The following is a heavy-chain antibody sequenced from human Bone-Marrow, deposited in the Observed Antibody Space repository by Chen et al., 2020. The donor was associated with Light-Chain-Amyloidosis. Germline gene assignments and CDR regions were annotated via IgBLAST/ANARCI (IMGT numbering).Heavy chain of an antibody. CDR1: GFAFSSYA. CDR2: ISGSGGSR. CDR3: AKDISYDDILPGYPADAFDI. J-gene: IGHJ3*02. D-gene: IGHD3-9*01. Sequence: EVQLVESGGGLLQRGGSLRLSCAASGFAFSSYAMSWVRQAPGKGLGWVSTISGSGGSRYYGDSVEGRLTISRDNSKNGLFLQRNSLRAEDTAVYYCAKDISYDDILPGYPADAFDIWGQGTMVTVSS. V-gene: IGHV3-23*04.